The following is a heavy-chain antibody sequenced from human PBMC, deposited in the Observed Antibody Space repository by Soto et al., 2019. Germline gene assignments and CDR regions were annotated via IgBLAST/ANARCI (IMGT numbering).Heavy chain of an antibody. CDR1: GFTFSIYG. CDR2: ISYDGSIK. Sequence: GGSLRLSCAASGFTFSIYGIHWVRQAPGKGLEWVAVISYDGSIKYYADSVKGRFTISRDNSKNTLYLQMNSLRAEDTAVYYCAKGGASDCMSTGCYIYYYYYYMDVWAKGPRSPSP. J-gene: IGHJ6*03. D-gene: IGHD2-2*02. CDR3: AKGGASDCMSTGCYIYYYYYYMDV. V-gene: IGHV3-30*18.